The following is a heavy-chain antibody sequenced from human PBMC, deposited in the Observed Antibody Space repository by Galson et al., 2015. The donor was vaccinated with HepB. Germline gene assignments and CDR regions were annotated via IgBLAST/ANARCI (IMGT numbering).Heavy chain of an antibody. J-gene: IGHJ6*03. Sequence: SLRLSCAASGFTFSSYPRHWVRQAPGKGLEWVAVIWYDGSNKYYADSVKGRFTISRDNSKNTLYLQMNSLRAEDTAVYYCARDPLDSSSWYRRTYYYYYMDVWGKGTTVTVSS. CDR1: GFTFSSYP. D-gene: IGHD6-13*01. V-gene: IGHV3-33*01. CDR3: ARDPLDSSSWYRRTYYYYYMDV. CDR2: IWYDGSNK.